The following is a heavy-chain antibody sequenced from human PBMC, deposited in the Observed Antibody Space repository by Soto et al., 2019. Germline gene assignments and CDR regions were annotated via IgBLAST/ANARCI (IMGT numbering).Heavy chain of an antibody. CDR1: GFTFDDYA. J-gene: IGHJ4*02. Sequence: PGGSLRLSCAASGFTFDDYAMHWVRQAPGKGLEWVSGISWNSGSIGYADSVKGRFTISRDNAKNSLYLQMNSLRAEDTALYYCAKGPNYDFWSGYYFDYWGQGTLVTVSS. CDR2: ISWNSGSI. D-gene: IGHD3-3*01. V-gene: IGHV3-9*01. CDR3: AKGPNYDFWSGYYFDY.